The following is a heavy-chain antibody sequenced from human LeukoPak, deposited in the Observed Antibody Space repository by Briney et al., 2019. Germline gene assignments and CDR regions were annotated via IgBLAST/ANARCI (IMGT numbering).Heavy chain of an antibody. CDR3: ARDRTHYYDSSGYYSRWEY. V-gene: IGHV1-46*01. J-gene: IGHJ4*02. D-gene: IGHD3-22*01. CDR2: IYPRGGTT. CDR1: GYTFTSYF. Sequence: GASVKVSCKASGYTFTSYFMYWVRQAPGQGLEWMRLIYPRGGTTRYAQKFQGRVTMTRDTSTSTVYMELSSLRSEDTAMYYCARDRTHYYDSSGYYSRWEYWGQGTLVTVSS.